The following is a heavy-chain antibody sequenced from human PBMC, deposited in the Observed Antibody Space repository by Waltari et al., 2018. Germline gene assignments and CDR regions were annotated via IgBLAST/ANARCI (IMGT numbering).Heavy chain of an antibody. Sequence: QVQLQESGPGLVKPSETLSLTCTVSGYSISSGYYWGWIRQPPGKGLEWIASIYHSGSTYYNPSLKSRVTISVDTSKNQFSLKLSSVTAADTAVYYCARITGTTPLNAFDIWGQGTMVTVSS. D-gene: IGHD1-7*01. CDR3: ARITGTTPLNAFDI. J-gene: IGHJ3*02. CDR2: IYHSGST. CDR1: GYSISSGYY. V-gene: IGHV4-38-2*02.